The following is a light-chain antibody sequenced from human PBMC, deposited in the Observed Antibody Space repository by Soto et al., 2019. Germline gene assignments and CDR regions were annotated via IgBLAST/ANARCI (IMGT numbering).Light chain of an antibody. J-gene: IGKJ5*01. CDR3: QHYGSSIT. V-gene: IGKV1-13*02. Sequence: AIQLTQSPSSLSASIGDRVAFTCRASQDISNALAWYQQKPGKAPKLLIYAASSFQSGVPSRFSGSGSGTDFTLTISRLEPEDFVVYYCQHYGSSITFGQGTRLEIK. CDR2: AAS. CDR1: QDISNA.